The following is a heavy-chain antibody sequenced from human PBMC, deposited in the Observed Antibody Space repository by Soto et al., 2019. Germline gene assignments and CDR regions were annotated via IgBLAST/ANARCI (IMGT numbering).Heavy chain of an antibody. V-gene: IGHV3-33*01. CDR2: IWYDGSNE. Sequence: QEQLVESGGGVVEPGTSLRLSCAATGFSFGYFGMHWVRQAPGKGLEWVAIIWYDGSNENYVQSVKGRLTVSRDNSKNILYLQMNSLRAEDTAVYYCARDLRRGYSHARDVWGRGTTVNVSS. J-gene: IGHJ6*02. D-gene: IGHD2-15*01. CDR3: ARDLRRGYSHARDV. CDR1: GFSFGYFG.